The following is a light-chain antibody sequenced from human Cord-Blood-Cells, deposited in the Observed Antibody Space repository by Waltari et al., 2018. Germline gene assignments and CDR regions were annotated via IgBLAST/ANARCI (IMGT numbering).Light chain of an antibody. J-gene: IGLJ3*02. CDR3: SSYTSSSTLV. CDR1: SSDVSGYNS. V-gene: IGLV2-14*03. Sequence: QSALTQPASVSGSPGQSITISCTGTSSDVSGYNSVSWYQQHPGKAPTLMIYDVRNRRSGVSTRFSGSKSGNTASLTISGLQAEDEADYYCSSYTSSSTLVFGGGTKLTVL. CDR2: DVR.